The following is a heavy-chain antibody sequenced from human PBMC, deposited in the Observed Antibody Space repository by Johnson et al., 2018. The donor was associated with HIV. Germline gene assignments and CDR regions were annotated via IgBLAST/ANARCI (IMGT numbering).Heavy chain of an antibody. CDR1: EFTFGDFG. CDR2: IHWNGGST. Sequence: VQVVESGGRVVWPGGSLRLTCAASEFTFGDFGMNWVRQAPGKWLDWGSNIHWNGGSTHYATSVRGRFTISRDNAKNSVYLQMKNLRAEDTALYYCARDLGPNGRGAFDMWGRGTMVTVSS. D-gene: IGHD1-1*01. J-gene: IGHJ3*02. CDR3: ARDLGPNGRGAFDM. V-gene: IGHV3-20*04.